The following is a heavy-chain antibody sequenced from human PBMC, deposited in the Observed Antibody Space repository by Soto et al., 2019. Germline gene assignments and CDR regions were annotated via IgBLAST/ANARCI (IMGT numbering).Heavy chain of an antibody. D-gene: IGHD3-9*01. CDR2: INHSGST. V-gene: IGHV4-34*01. J-gene: IGHJ4*02. CDR1: GGSFSGYY. Sequence: PSETLSLTCAVYGGSFSGYYWSWIRQPPGKGLEWIGEINHSGSTNYNPSLKSRVTISVDTSKNQFSLKLSSVTAADTAVYYCARGNYDILTGYRDIDYWGQGTLVTVSS. CDR3: ARGNYDILTGYRDIDY.